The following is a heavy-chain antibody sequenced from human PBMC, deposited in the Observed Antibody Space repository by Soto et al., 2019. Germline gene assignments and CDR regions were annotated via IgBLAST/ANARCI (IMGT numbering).Heavy chain of an antibody. CDR2: ISYDGTNK. Sequence: QVQLVESGGGVVQPGRSLRLSCAASGFTFSSYGMHWVRQAPGKGLEWVAVISYDGTNKYYADSVKGRFTISRDNSKNTLYMQMNRLRADATAVYYCAKDQNGHYYDSYGMDVCGQGTTVTVSS. CDR1: GFTFSSYG. J-gene: IGHJ6*02. D-gene: IGHD1-1*01. CDR3: AKDQNGHYYDSYGMDV. V-gene: IGHV3-30*18.